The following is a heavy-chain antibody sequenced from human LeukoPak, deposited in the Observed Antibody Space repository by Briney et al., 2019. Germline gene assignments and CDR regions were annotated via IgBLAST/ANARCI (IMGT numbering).Heavy chain of an antibody. V-gene: IGHV4-34*01. CDR2: INHSGSI. CDR1: GGSFSGYY. D-gene: IGHD3-3*01. CDR3: ARGKNYDFWSGSNVMADYYYYMDV. J-gene: IGHJ6*03. Sequence: SETLPLTCAVYGGSFSGYYWSWIRQPPGKGLEWMGEINHSGSINYTPSLKSRGTISVDTSKNQFSLKLSSVTAADTAVYYCARGKNYDFWSGSNVMADYYYYMDVWGKGTTVTVSS.